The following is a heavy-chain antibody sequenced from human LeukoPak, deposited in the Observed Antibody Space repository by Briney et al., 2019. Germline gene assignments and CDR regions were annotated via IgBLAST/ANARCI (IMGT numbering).Heavy chain of an antibody. J-gene: IGHJ4*02. CDR3: ASGVLSTYYYDSSGLNFDY. Sequence: SVKVSCKASGGTFSSSAISWVRQAPGQGLEWMGGIIPIFGTANYAQKFQGRVTITADESTSTAYMELSSLRSEDTAVYYCASGVLSTYYYDSSGLNFDYWGQGTLVTVSS. CDR2: IIPIFGTA. D-gene: IGHD3-22*01. V-gene: IGHV1-69*01. CDR1: GGTFSSSA.